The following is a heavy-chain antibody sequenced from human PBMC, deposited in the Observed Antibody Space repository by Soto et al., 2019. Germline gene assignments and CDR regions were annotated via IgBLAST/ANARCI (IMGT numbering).Heavy chain of an antibody. D-gene: IGHD3-22*01. J-gene: IGHJ4*02. CDR3: ARDFTWTYYDSSGYPVLDY. V-gene: IGHV1-18*01. CDR2: ISAYNGNT. CDR1: GYTFTSYG. Sequence: ASVKVSCKASGYTFTSYGISWVRQAPGQGLEWMGWISAYNGNTNYAQKLQGRVTVTTDTSTSTAYMELRSLRSDDTAVYYCARDFTWTYYDSSGYPVLDYWGQGTLVTVSS.